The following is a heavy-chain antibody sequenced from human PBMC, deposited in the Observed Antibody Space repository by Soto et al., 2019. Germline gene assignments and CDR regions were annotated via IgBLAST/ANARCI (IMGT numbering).Heavy chain of an antibody. J-gene: IGHJ4*02. D-gene: IGHD3-3*01. V-gene: IGHV4-34*01. CDR1: GGSFSGYY. CDR3: ARERGLRFLEWTRKRYYFDY. Sequence: PSETLSLTCAVYGGSFSGYYWSWIRQPPGKGLEWIGEINHSGSTNYNPSLKSRVTISVDTSKNQFSLKLSSVTAADMAVYYCARERGLRFLEWTRKRYYFDYWRQGTLVTVSS. CDR2: INHSGST.